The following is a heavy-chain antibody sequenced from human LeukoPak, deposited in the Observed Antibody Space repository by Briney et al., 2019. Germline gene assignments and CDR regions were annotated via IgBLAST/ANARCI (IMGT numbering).Heavy chain of an antibody. CDR3: ARDSVVGGSKREYYFDY. D-gene: IGHD1-26*01. J-gene: IGHJ4*02. CDR2: IKQDGSEK. Sequence: GGSLRLSCAASGFTFSNYWMSWVRQAPGKGLEWVANIKQDGSEKYYVDSVKGRVTISRDNAYNSLYLQMNSLRAEDTAVYYCARDSVVGGSKREYYFDYWGQGTLVTVSS. V-gene: IGHV3-7*01. CDR1: GFTFSNYW.